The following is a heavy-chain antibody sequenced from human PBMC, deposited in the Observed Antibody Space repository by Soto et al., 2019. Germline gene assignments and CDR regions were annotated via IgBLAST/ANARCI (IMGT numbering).Heavy chain of an antibody. V-gene: IGHV1-18*04. CDR3: AGVNQSQYRRGDNWFDP. D-gene: IGHD3-10*01. Sequence: QVQLVQSGAEVKKPGASVKVSCKASGYTFSNYGLSWVRQAPGQGLEWMGWINPYSGNTKYIQKLQGRVTLTTDTSTSTAYMELRSLRSDDTAVYYCAGVNQSQYRRGDNWFDPWGQGTLVTVSS. CDR1: GYTFSNYG. J-gene: IGHJ5*02. CDR2: INPYSGNT.